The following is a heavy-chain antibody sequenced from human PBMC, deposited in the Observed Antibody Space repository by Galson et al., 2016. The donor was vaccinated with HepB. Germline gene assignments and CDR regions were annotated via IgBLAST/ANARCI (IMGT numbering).Heavy chain of an antibody. J-gene: IGHJ4*02. V-gene: IGHV4-59*08. D-gene: IGHD1-26*01. CDR2: IYYSGST. Sequence: ETLSLTCTVSGGSISGYYWSWIRQPPGKGLEWIGYIYYSGSTSYSPSLRSRVTISVDTSNNQFSLRLNSVTAADTAVYYCARREGAGGGWGHWGQGTLLTVSS. CDR3: ARREGAGGGWGH. CDR1: GGSISGYY.